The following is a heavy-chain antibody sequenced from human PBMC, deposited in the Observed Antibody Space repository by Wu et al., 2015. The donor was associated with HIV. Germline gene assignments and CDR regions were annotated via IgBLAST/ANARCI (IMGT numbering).Heavy chain of an antibody. CDR2: INPHSGGT. V-gene: IGHV1-2*02. Sequence: HVQLVQSGAEVKKPGASVRVSCKTSGYSFTGYYIHWVRQAPGQGLEWMGWINPHSGGTTYAQNFQGRVTLTRDTSVSTADMELSSLRSDDTAIYYCARVPYSGTYWVAGSGVVLDQWGQGTLVTVSS. J-gene: IGHJ4*02. CDR3: ARVPYSGTYWVAGSGVVLDQ. CDR1: GYSFTGYY. D-gene: IGHD1-26*01.